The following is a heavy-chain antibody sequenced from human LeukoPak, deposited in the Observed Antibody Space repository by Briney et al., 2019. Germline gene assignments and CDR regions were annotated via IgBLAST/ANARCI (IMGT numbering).Heavy chain of an antibody. D-gene: IGHD2-15*01. Sequence: ASVKVSCKASGYTFTGYYMHWVRQAPGQGLEWMGWINPNSGGTNYAQKFQGRVTMTRDTSISTAYMELSRLRPDDTAVYYCARDYPTYCSGGSCYSNAFDIWGQGTMVTVSS. CDR2: INPNSGGT. V-gene: IGHV1-2*02. CDR3: ARDYPTYCSGGSCYSNAFDI. CDR1: GYTFTGYY. J-gene: IGHJ3*02.